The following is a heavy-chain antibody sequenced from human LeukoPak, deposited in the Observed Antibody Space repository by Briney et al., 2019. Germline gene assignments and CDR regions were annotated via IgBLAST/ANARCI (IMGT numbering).Heavy chain of an antibody. Sequence: GGSLRLSCAASGFTVSSIYMSWVRQAPGKGLEWVAFIRYDGSKKYYADSVKGRFTISRDNSKNTLYLQMNSLRAEDTAVYYCAERPSNWGQGTLVTVSS. J-gene: IGHJ4*02. CDR3: AERPSN. CDR1: GFTVSSIY. V-gene: IGHV3-30*02. CDR2: IRYDGSKK.